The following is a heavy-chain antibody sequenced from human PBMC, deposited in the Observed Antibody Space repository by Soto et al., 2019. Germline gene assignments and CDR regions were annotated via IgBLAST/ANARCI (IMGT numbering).Heavy chain of an antibody. CDR2: IIPIFGTA. V-gene: IGHV1-69*13. J-gene: IGHJ4*02. Sequence: GASVKVSCKASGGTFSSYAISWVRQAPGQGLEWMGGIIPIFGTANYAQKFQGRVTITADESTSTAYMELSSLRSEDTAVYYCAHSGGSGYDTYFDYWGQGTLVTVSS. D-gene: IGHD5-12*01. CDR1: GGTFSSYA. CDR3: AHSGGSGYDTYFDY.